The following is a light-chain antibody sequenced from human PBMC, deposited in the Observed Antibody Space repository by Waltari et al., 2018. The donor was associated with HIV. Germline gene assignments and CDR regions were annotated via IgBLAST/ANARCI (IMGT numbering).Light chain of an antibody. V-gene: IGLV3-19*01. J-gene: IGLJ3*02. CDR3: NSRDSSGNHWV. CDR1: SLRRFY. CDR2: LKN. Sequence: SSELTQDPAVSVALGQTARITCQGDSLRRFYASWYQQRPGQDPVLVIYLKNNRPSGIPDRFSGSSSGDTASLTITGAQADDEADYYCNSRDSSGNHWVFGGGTRLTVL.